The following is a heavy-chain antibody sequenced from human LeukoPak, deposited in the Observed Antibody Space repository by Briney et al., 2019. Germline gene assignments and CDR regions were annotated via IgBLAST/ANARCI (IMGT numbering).Heavy chain of an antibody. Sequence: GASVKVSCKVSGYTLTELSMHRVRQAPGKGVEWMGGFDPEDGETIYAQKFQGRVTMTEDASTDTAYMELSSLRSEDTAVYYCATGSSSAWDNWFDPWGQGKLVTVSS. CDR3: ATGSSSAWDNWFDP. V-gene: IGHV1-24*01. J-gene: IGHJ5*02. D-gene: IGHD6-19*01. CDR2: FDPEDGET. CDR1: GYTLTELS.